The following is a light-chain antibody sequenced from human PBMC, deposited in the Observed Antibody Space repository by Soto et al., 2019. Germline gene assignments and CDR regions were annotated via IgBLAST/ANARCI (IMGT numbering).Light chain of an antibody. CDR3: QQHSTWYS. V-gene: IGKV3-11*01. J-gene: IGKJ2*01. Sequence: EIVLTQSPATLSLSPGERASLSCRASQSVSNFLAWYQHKHGQAPRLLIYDVYNSATSIPARFSGSGAGTDFTLTIRSLEPEDVAVYYWQQHSTWYSFGQGTKLEIK. CDR2: DVY. CDR1: QSVSNF.